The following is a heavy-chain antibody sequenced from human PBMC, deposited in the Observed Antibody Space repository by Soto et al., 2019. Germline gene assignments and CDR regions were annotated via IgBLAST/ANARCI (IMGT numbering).Heavy chain of an antibody. D-gene: IGHD3-3*01. CDR1: GFTFSTYA. Sequence: VQLLESGGGLVQPGGSLRLSCAASGFTFSTYAMSWVRQAPGKGLEWVSASSYSGVNTYYADSVKGRFTISRDNSKNMLYLQMDSLRAEDTTIYYCVKDEWNYWGQGTLVTVSS. V-gene: IGHV3-23*01. J-gene: IGHJ4*02. CDR2: SSYSGVNT. CDR3: VKDEWNY.